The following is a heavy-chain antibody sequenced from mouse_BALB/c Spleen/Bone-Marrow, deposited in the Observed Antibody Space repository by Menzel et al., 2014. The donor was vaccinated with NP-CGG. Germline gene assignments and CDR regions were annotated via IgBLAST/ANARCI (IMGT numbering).Heavy chain of an antibody. CDR3: ARVYGWYFDV. V-gene: IGHV5-6-3*01. J-gene: IGHJ1*01. CDR2: INNNGGST. Sequence: EVKLMESGGGLVQPGGSLKLSCVASGFTFSSYGISWVRQTPDKRLKLVATINNNGGSTYCPDSVKGQFTISRDNAKNPLYLQMSSLKSEDTAMYYCARVYGWYFDVWGAGTTVTVSS. CDR1: GFTFSSYG. D-gene: IGHD1-1*01.